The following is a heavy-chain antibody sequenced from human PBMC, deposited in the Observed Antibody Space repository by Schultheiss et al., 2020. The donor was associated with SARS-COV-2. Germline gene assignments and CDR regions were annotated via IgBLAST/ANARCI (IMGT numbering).Heavy chain of an antibody. Sequence: GESLKISCAASGFTFSSYAMSWVRQAPGKGLEWVSAISGSGGSTYYADSVKGRFTISRGNSKNTLYLQMNSLRAEDTALYYCATPVGIAAAGPSTGYGMDVWGQGTTVTVSS. V-gene: IGHV3-23*01. D-gene: IGHD6-13*01. J-gene: IGHJ6*02. CDR2: ISGSGGST. CDR1: GFTFSSYA. CDR3: ATPVGIAAAGPSTGYGMDV.